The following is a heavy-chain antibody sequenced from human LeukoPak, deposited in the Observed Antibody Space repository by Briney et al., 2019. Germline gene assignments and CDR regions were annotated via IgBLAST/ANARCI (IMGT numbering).Heavy chain of an antibody. D-gene: IGHD3-10*01. V-gene: IGHV4-39*01. J-gene: IGHJ5*02. Sequence: PSETLSLTCSVSDDSITSSSHYWGWLRQPPGTRLEWIGTIHYTGSTYYNPSLKSRVTIYVDTSKSQISMKLSSVTAADTAVYYCARQYGSHTYNTPYTYFDPWGQGILVTVSS. CDR2: IHYTGST. CDR3: ARQYGSHTYNTPYTYFDP. CDR1: DDSITSSSHY.